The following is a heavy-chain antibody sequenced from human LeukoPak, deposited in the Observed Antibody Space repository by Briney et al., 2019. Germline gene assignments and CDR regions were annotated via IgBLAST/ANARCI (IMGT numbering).Heavy chain of an antibody. CDR1: GGTFSSYA. Sequence: SVKVSCKASGGTFSSYAISWVRQAPGQGLEWMGGVIPIFGTANYAQKLQGRVTMTTDTSTSTAYMGLRSLGSDETAVYYCARVDLLTGYYFFDYWGQGTLVTVSS. CDR3: ARVDLLTGYYFFDY. V-gene: IGHV1-69*05. D-gene: IGHD3-9*01. J-gene: IGHJ4*02. CDR2: VIPIFGTA.